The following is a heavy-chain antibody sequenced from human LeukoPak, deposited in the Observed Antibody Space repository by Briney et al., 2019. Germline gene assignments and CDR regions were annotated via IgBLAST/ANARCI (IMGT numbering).Heavy chain of an antibody. V-gene: IGHV1-18*01. CDR1: GYTLTSYG. CDR2: ISTQSGNT. J-gene: IGHJ4*02. CDR3: ARLGISGTYYYDSSGLPDY. D-gene: IGHD3-22*01. Sequence: ASVKVSCKASGYTLTSYGINWMRQAPGQGLEWMGWISTQSGNTNYAQKVQGRLTLTTDTSTSTAYMELRSLRSDDTAVYYCARLGISGTYYYDSSGLPDYWGQGTLVTVSS.